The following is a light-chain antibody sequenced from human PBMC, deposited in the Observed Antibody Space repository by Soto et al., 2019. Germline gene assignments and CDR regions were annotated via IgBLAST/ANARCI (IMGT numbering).Light chain of an antibody. V-gene: IGKV3-20*01. CDR1: QSFNSIY. CDR3: QQYVSSPQT. J-gene: IGKJ1*01. CDR2: GAS. Sequence: EIVLTQSPGTLSLSPGERATLSCRASQSFNSIYLAWYHQKPGQAPRLLIYGASNRATGIPDRFSGSGSGTDFTLTISRLEPEDFAMYFCQQYVSSPQTFGQGTKVDI.